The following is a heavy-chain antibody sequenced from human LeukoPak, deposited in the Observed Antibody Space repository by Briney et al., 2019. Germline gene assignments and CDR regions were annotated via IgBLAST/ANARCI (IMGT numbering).Heavy chain of an antibody. D-gene: IGHD3-22*01. V-gene: IGHV3-23*01. Sequence: GGSLRLSCAASGFTFSSYAMSWVRQAPGKGLEWVSAISGSGGSTYYADSVKGRFTISRDNSKNTLYLQMNSLRAKDTAVYYCAKDLGYYDSSGYCPFDYWGQGTLVTVSS. J-gene: IGHJ4*02. CDR1: GFTFSSYA. CDR3: AKDLGYYDSSGYCPFDY. CDR2: ISGSGGST.